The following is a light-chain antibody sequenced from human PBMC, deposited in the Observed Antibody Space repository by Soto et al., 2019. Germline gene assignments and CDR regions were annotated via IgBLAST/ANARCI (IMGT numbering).Light chain of an antibody. Sequence: DIVMTQSPATLSVSPGERATLSCRASQSVSSSYLAWYQQKPGQAPRLLIYGASSRATGIPDRFSGSGSGTDFTLTISSLEPEDFAVYYCQQYGSSPRTFGQGTKVDI. CDR3: QQYGSSPRT. J-gene: IGKJ1*01. CDR1: QSVSSSY. CDR2: GAS. V-gene: IGKV3-20*01.